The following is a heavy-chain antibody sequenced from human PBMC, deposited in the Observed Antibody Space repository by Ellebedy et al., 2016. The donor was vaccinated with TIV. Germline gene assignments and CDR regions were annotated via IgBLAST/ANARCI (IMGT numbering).Heavy chain of an antibody. Sequence: ASVKVSXXASGYTFTGYYLHWVRQAPGQGLEWMGWINPNSGGTTYAQKFQGWVTMTRDTSISTAYMELSRLRSDDAAVYYCARDRTFYGDGSGYYYDTYYYSGMDVWGQGTTVTVSS. CDR3: ARDRTFYGDGSGYYYDTYYYSGMDV. D-gene: IGHD3-22*01. CDR2: INPNSGGT. CDR1: GYTFTGYY. V-gene: IGHV1-2*04. J-gene: IGHJ6*02.